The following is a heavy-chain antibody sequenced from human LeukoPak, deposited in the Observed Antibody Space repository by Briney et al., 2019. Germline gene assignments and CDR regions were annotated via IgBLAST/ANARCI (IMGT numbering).Heavy chain of an antibody. J-gene: IGHJ4*02. CDR1: GFTFSSYS. V-gene: IGHV3-21*01. CDR2: ISSSSSYI. Sequence: PGGSLRLSCAASGFTFSSYSMNWVRQAPGKGLEWVSSISSSSSYIYYADSVKGRFTISRDNAKNSLYLQMNSLRAEDTAVYYCARSGGRSFWSGFEPDDYWGQGTLVTVSS. D-gene: IGHD3-3*01. CDR3: ARSGGRSFWSGFEPDDY.